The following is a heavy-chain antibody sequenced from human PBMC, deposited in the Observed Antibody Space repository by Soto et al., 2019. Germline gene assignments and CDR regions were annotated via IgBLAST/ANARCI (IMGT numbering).Heavy chain of an antibody. J-gene: IGHJ4*02. V-gene: IGHV3-23*01. CDR2: ISGSGGST. CDR1: GFTFSSYA. D-gene: IGHD3-16*01. CDR3: AKGRIWGTHLLRPYYFAY. Sequence: PGGSLRLSCAASGFTFSSYAMSWVRQAPGKGLEWVSAISGSGGSTYYADSVKGRFTISRDNSKNTLYLQMNSLRAEDTAVYYCAKGRIWGTHLLRPYYFAYWGQGSLVTVSS.